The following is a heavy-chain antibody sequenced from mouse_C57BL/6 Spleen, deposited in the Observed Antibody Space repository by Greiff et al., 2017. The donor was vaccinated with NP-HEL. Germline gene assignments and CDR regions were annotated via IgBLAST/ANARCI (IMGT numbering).Heavy chain of an antibody. V-gene: IGHV7-3*01. D-gene: IGHD2-14*01. CDR3: ARYRYDPYYAMDY. CDR2: IRNKANGYTT. Sequence: EVKVEESGGGLVQPGGSLSLSCAASGFTFTDYYMSWVRQPPGKALEWLGFIRNKANGYTTEYSASVKGRFTISRDNSQSILYLQMNALRAEDSATYYCARYRYDPYYAMDYWGQGTSVTVSS. J-gene: IGHJ4*01. CDR1: GFTFTDYY.